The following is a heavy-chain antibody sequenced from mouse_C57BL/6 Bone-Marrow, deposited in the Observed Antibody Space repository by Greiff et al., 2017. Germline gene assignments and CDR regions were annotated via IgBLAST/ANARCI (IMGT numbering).Heavy chain of an antibody. V-gene: IGHV5-9-1*02. Sequence: EVKLMESGEGLVKPGGSLKLSCAASGFTFSSYAMSWVRQTPEKRLEWVAYISSGGDYIYYADTVKGRFTISRDNARNTLYLQMSSLKSEDTAMYYWTGGIYDCYPYYYAMDDWGQGTSVTVSS. CDR1: GFTFSSYA. J-gene: IGHJ4*01. D-gene: IGHD2-3*01. CDR3: TGGIYDCYPYYYAMDD. CDR2: ISSGGDYI.